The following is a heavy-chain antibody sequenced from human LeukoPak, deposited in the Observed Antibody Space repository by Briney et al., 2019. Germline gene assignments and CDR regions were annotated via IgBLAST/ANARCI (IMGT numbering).Heavy chain of an antibody. D-gene: IGHD1-26*01. CDR2: IQADGGNK. V-gene: IGHV3-30*02. CDR1: GFTFRNSD. CDR3: AKTPRIVGATNFDH. Sequence: GGSLRLSCAASGFTFRNSDMHWVRQAPGKGPEWVAFIQADGGNKYYADSVKGRFTISRDNSKNTLYLQMNSLRAEDTAVYYCAKTPRIVGATNFDHWGQGTQVTVSS. J-gene: IGHJ4*02.